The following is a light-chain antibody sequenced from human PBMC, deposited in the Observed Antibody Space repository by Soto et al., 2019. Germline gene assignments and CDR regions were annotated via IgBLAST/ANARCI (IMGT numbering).Light chain of an antibody. CDR3: SSYTSTNVYV. Sequence: QSVLTQPASVSGSPGQSITISCTGISSDVGAFDFVSWYQQHPGEAPKLLIYDVSNRPSGVSNRFSGSKSGNTASLTISGLQAEDEADYYCSSYTSTNVYVFATGTKLTVL. V-gene: IGLV2-14*01. CDR2: DVS. J-gene: IGLJ1*01. CDR1: SSDVGAFDF.